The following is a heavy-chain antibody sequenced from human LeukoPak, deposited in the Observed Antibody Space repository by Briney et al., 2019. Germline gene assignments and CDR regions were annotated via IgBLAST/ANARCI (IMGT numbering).Heavy chain of an antibody. CDR2: INDNGSTR. J-gene: IGHJ4*02. CDR3: EKDWQTCPPFPAY. Sequence: PGGSLRLSCGASGFTFSNYAMSWVRQAPGKGLEWVSGINDNGSTRFYAASVKGRFTSSRDNPKNTLYLQMNGLRVEDTAVYYCEKDWQTCPPFPAYGGQ. CDR1: GFTFSNYA. V-gene: IGHV3-23*01.